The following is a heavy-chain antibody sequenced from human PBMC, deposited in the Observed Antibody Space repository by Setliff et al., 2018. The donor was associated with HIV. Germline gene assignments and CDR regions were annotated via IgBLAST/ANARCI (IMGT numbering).Heavy chain of an antibody. D-gene: IGHD3-10*01. Sequence: SETLSLTCAVSGDSMSSGDYSWNWIRQSPGKGLEWIGYIYPSGRTYYSPSLKNRVTMSIDRSKKQFSLNLSSVTAADTALYFCVREGAGSGSYYLDFWGQGILVTVS. CDR2: IYPSGRT. CDR1: GDSMSSGDYS. J-gene: IGHJ4*02. CDR3: VREGAGSGSYYLDF. V-gene: IGHV4-30-2*06.